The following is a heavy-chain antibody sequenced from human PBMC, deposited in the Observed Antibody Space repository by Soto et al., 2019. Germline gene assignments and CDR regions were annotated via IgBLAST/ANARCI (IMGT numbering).Heavy chain of an antibody. Sequence: PGGCLSLSCVASGLTFNSSWMHWVRQARGKGLVWVSRIQSDGSSPDYVDSVKGRFTISRDNAKNTLYLQMNNLSAEDSAVYYCARGGSPDYWRRGSLVTVS. CDR1: GLTFNSSW. J-gene: IGHJ4*02. CDR2: IQSDGSSP. D-gene: IGHD2-15*01. CDR3: ARGGSPDY. V-gene: IGHV3-74*01.